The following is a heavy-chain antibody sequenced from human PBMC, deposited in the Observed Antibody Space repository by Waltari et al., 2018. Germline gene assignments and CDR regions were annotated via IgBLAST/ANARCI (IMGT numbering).Heavy chain of an antibody. CDR2: INPNSGGT. D-gene: IGHD6-19*01. V-gene: IGHV1-2*02. J-gene: IGHJ3*02. Sequence: QGQLVQSGAEVKKPGASWRVSCNASGYTFTRDSMNWARPGPGQGREWMGWINPNSGGTNYAQTFQGRVTMTRDTSISTAYMELSRLRSDDTAVYYCAREVYSSGWSGAFDIWGQGTMVTVSS. CDR1: GYTFTRDS. CDR3: AREVYSSGWSGAFDI.